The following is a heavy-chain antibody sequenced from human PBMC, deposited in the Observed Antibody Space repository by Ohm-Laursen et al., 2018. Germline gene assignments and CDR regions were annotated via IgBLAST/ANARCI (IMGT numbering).Heavy chain of an antibody. V-gene: IGHV4-59*04. CDR1: GDSVSSDY. CDR2: ITYWGIIKYWGTT. CDR3: ARRHPDGTGYHYFDY. Sequence: SETLSLTCTVSGDSVSSDYWDWIRQPPGKGLEWIGTITYWGIIKYWGTTHYNPPLTSRVTISLDTSKSQFSLRLASVAAADTAVYYCARRHPDGTGYHYFDYWGQGIRVTVSS. J-gene: IGHJ4*02. D-gene: IGHD3-9*01.